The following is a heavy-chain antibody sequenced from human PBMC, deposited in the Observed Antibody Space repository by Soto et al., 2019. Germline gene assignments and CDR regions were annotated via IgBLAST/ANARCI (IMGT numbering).Heavy chain of an antibody. CDR3: ARVGGSPDY. CDR1: RGSISSYY. D-gene: IGHD1-26*01. V-gene: IGHV4-59*08. J-gene: IGHJ4*02. CDR2: IYYSGST. Sequence: QVQLQEPGPGLVKPSETLSLTCTVSRGSISSYYWSWIRQPTGKGLEWIGYIYYSGSTNYNPSLKSRVTISVDSSKNRFSLKLSSVTAAGTAVYYCARVGGSPDYGGQGTLVTVSS.